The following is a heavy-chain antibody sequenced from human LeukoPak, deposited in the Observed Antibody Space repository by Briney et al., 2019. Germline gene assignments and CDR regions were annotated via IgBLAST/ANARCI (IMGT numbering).Heavy chain of an antibody. CDR1: GSTFTSYT. Sequence: GGSLRLSCAASGSTFTSYTMNWVRQAPGKGLEWISYIRTSGGVVSYTDSVRGRFTISTDSAKNSLYLQMNSLRAEDTAIYYCAKDLIAYSYGYAGRSNFDYWGQGTLVTVSS. J-gene: IGHJ4*02. CDR2: IRTSGGVV. V-gene: IGHV3-48*01. D-gene: IGHD5-18*01. CDR3: AKDLIAYSYGYAGRSNFDY.